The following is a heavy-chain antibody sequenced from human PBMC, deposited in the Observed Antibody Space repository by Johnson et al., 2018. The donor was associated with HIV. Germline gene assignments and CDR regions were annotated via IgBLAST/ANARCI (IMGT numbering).Heavy chain of an antibody. CDR1: GFTFSDYY. V-gene: IGHV3-11*04. J-gene: IGHJ3*02. CDR2: ISSSGSTI. D-gene: IGHD2-15*01. Sequence: QVQLVESGGGLVKPGGSLRLSCAASGFTFSDYYMSWIRQAPGKGLEWVSYISSSGSTIYYADSVKGRFTISRDNAKNSLYLQMNSLRAEETAVYYCARAYPFCSGGSCYTAQPNDAFDIWGQGTMVTVSS. CDR3: ARAYPFCSGGSCYTAQPNDAFDI.